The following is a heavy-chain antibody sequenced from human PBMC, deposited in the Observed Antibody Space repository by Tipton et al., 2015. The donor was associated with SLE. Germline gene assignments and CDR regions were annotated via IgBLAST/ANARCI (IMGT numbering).Heavy chain of an antibody. CDR1: GGSISSGSYY. CDR3: ARDSSGDYLDY. D-gene: IGHD3-10*01. J-gene: IGHJ4*02. CDR2: IYTSGST. V-gene: IGHV4-61*02. Sequence: TLSLTCTVSGGSISSGSYYWSWIRQPAGKGLEWIGRIYTSGSTNYNPSLKSRVTISVDTSKNQFSLKLRSVTAADTAVYYCARDSSGDYLDYWGQGTLVTVSS.